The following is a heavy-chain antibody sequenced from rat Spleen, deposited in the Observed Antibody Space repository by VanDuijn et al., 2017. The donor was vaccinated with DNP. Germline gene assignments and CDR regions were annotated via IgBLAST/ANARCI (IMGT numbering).Heavy chain of an antibody. D-gene: IGHD4-3*01. Sequence: EVRLVESGGGLVQPGRSLKLSCAASGFTFSDYYMAWVRQAPTKGLEWVAYISYNGGSTYYGDSVKGRFTISRDDAKNTLYLQMSSLRSEDMATYYCARWNSGHFDYWGQGVMVPVSS. CDR3: ARWNSGHFDY. J-gene: IGHJ2*01. CDR1: GFTFSDYY. CDR2: ISYNGGST. V-gene: IGHV5-22*01.